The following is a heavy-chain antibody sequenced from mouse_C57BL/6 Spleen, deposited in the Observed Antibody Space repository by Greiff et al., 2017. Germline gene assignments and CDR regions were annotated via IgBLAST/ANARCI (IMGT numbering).Heavy chain of an antibody. D-gene: IGHD1-1*01. Sequence: QVQLQQSGAELATPGASVKLSCKASGYTFTSYWMHWVNQRPGQGLEWIGYINPSSGYTKYNQKFKDKAKLTADKSSSTADMQLSSLTYEDSAVYYCAREEIGTTVGEGFDYWGQGTTLTVSS. CDR3: AREEIGTTVGEGFDY. J-gene: IGHJ2*01. CDR2: INPSSGYT. CDR1: GYTFTSYW. V-gene: IGHV1-7*01.